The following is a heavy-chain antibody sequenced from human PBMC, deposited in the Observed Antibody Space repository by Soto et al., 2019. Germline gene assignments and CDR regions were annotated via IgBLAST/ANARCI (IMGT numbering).Heavy chain of an antibody. CDR3: ARRGYAGGYYYYGMDV. V-gene: IGHV4-61*01. D-gene: IGHD5-12*01. Sequence: TLTLTCTVSGGSVSSGSYYWIWIRQPPGKGLEWIGYIYYSGSTNYNPSLKSRVTISVDTSKNQFSLKLSSVTAADTAVYYCARRGYAGGYYYYGMDVWGQGTTVTVSS. J-gene: IGHJ6*02. CDR2: IYYSGST. CDR1: GGSVSSGSYY.